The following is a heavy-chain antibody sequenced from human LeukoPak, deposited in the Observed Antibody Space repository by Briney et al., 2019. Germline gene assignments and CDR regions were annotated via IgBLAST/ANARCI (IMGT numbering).Heavy chain of an antibody. J-gene: IGHJ4*02. D-gene: IGHD6-19*01. Sequence: ASVKVSCKASGYTFTGYYIHWVRQAPGQGLEWMGWISAYNGNTNYAQKLQGRVTMTTDTSTSTAYMELRSLRSDDTAVYYCARDLSVAVAGPIDYWGQGTLVTVSS. CDR2: ISAYNGNT. CDR3: ARDLSVAVAGPIDY. V-gene: IGHV1-18*04. CDR1: GYTFTGYY.